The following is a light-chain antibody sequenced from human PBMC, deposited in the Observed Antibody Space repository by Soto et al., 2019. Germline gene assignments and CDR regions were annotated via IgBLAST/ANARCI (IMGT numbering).Light chain of an antibody. J-gene: IGLJ1*01. V-gene: IGLV2-14*02. CDR1: SSDVGSYNL. CDR3: QSYDSSLSDSNV. Sequence: QSALTQPASVSGSPGQSITISCTGTSSDVGSYNLVSWYQQHPGKAPKLMIYEVSKRPSGVSNRFSGSKSGNTASLTISGHQAEDEADYYCQSYDSSLSDSNVFGTGTKVTVL. CDR2: EVS.